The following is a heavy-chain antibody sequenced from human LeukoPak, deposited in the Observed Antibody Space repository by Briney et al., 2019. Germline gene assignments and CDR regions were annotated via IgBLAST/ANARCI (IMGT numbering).Heavy chain of an antibody. CDR2: INPNSGGT. CDR1: GYTFTGYY. J-gene: IGHJ4*02. D-gene: IGHD3-22*01. CDR3: ARDGDYYDSSGYPDY. V-gene: IGHV1-2*04. Sequence: ASVKVSCKASGYTFTGYYMHWVRQAPGQGLEWMGWINPNSGGTNYAQKFQGWVTMTRDTSTSTVYMELSSLRSEDTAVYYCARDGDYYDSSGYPDYWGQGTLVTVSS.